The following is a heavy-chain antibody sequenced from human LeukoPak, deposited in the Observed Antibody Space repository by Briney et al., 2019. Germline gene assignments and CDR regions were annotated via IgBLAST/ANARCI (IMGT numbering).Heavy chain of an antibody. V-gene: IGHV3-30*03. J-gene: IGHJ6*02. D-gene: IGHD7-27*01. CDR1: GFTFSNYD. CDR3: ARESRIKLGYYYYGMDV. Sequence: TGGSLRLSCAASGFTFSNYDMHWVRQAPGKGLEWVTVISYDGSNKYYGDSVKGRFTISRDNSENTLYLKMNSLRAEDTAVYYCARESRIKLGYYYYGMDVWGQGTTVTVSS. CDR2: ISYDGSNK.